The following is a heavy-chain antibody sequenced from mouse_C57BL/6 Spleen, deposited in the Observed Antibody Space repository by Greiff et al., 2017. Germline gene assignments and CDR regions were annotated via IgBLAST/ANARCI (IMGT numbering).Heavy chain of an antibody. Sequence: EVMLVESGGGLVKPGGSLKLSCAASVFTFSDYGMHWVRQAPEKGLEWVAYISSGSSTIYYADTVKGRFTISRDNAKNTLFLQMTSLRSEDTAMYYCARDHYYGSSPYAMDYWGQGTSVTVSS. J-gene: IGHJ4*01. CDR2: ISSGSSTI. D-gene: IGHD1-1*01. CDR3: ARDHYYGSSPYAMDY. V-gene: IGHV5-17*01. CDR1: VFTFSDYG.